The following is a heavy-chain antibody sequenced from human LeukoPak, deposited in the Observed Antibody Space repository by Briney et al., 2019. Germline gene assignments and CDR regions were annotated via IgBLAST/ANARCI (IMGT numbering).Heavy chain of an antibody. V-gene: IGHV5-51*01. CDR3: ARSAQGFSTSYSDF. D-gene: IGHD6-13*01. CDR1: YSXXXXW. CDR2: IYPGDSDT. Sequence: YSXXXXWSGWGRRMPGKGVEWMGIIYPGDSDTRYSPSFQGQVTISADKSISTAYLQWSSLKASDTAMYYCARSAQGFSTSYSDFWGQGTLVTVSS. J-gene: IGHJ4*02.